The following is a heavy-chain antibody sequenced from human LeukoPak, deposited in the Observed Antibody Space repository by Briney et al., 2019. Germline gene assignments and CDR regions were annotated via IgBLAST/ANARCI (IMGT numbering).Heavy chain of an antibody. Sequence: PGRSLRLSCAASGFTFSSYGMHWVRQAPGKGLEWVAVIWYDGSNKYYADSVKGRFTISRDNSKNTLYLQMNSLRAEDTAVYYCAREAPYGDNDLDYGMDVWGQGTTVTVSS. CDR3: AREAPYGDNDLDYGMDV. D-gene: IGHD4-23*01. J-gene: IGHJ6*02. V-gene: IGHV3-33*08. CDR1: GFTFSSYG. CDR2: IWYDGSNK.